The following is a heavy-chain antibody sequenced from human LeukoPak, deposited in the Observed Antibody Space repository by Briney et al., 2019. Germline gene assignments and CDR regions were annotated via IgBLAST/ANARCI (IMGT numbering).Heavy chain of an antibody. CDR3: AKRKRYDSSGYQVYYFDY. V-gene: IGHV3-74*01. D-gene: IGHD3-22*01. CDR2: INSDATIT. J-gene: IGHJ4*02. Sequence: GGSLRLSCAASGFTFSGSWMHWVRQAPGQGLVWVSRINSDATITSYADSVKGRFTISRDNSKNTLYLQMNSLRAEDTAVYYCAKRKRYDSSGYQVYYFDYWGQGTLVAVSS. CDR1: GFTFSGSW.